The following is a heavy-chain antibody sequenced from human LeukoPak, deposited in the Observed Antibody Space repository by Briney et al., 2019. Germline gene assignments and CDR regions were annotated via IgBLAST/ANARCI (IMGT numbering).Heavy chain of an antibody. CDR1: GGSFSGYY. Sequence: SETLSLTCAVYGGSFSGYYWNWIRQPPGKGLEWIGEINPSGNTNYNPSLKSRVTISVDTSKNQFSLKLSSVTAADTAVYYCARGEIIAVAGKDDAFDIWGQGTMVTVSS. V-gene: IGHV4-34*01. CDR3: ARGEIIAVAGKDDAFDI. CDR2: INPSGNT. J-gene: IGHJ3*02. D-gene: IGHD6-19*01.